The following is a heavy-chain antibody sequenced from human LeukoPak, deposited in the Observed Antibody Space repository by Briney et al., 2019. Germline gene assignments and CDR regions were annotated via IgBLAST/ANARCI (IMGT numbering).Heavy chain of an antibody. V-gene: IGHV4-39*01. CDR1: GGSLSSSSYY. CDR2: IYYSGST. D-gene: IGHD3-10*01. Sequence: SETLSLTCTVSGGSLSSSSYYWGWIRQPPGKGLEWVGSIYYSGSTYYNPSLKSRVTISVDTSKNQFSLKLSSVTAADTAVYYCARYDYYGSGVQYYFDYWGQGTLVTVSS. CDR3: ARYDYYGSGVQYYFDY. J-gene: IGHJ4*02.